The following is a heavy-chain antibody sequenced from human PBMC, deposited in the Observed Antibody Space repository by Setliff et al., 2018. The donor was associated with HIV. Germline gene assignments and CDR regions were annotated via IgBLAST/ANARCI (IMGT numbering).Heavy chain of an antibody. J-gene: IGHJ4*02. CDR2: INHSGST. CDR1: GFTFTDYT. V-gene: IGHV4-34*08. D-gene: IGHD5-12*01. Sequence: GSLRLSCAASGFTFTDYTMSWIRQPPGKGLEWIGEINHSGSTNYNPSLKSRVTISVDTSKNQFSLKLSSVTAADTAVYYCAQYSSGFDYWGQGTLVTVSS. CDR3: AQYSSGFDY.